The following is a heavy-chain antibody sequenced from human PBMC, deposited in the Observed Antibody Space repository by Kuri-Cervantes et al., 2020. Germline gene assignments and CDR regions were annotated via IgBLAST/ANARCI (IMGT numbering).Heavy chain of an antibody. D-gene: IGHD3-22*01. V-gene: IGHV4-59*01. CDR2: IYYSGST. J-gene: IGHJ5*02. CDR3: ARVLGYYDRAWFDP. CDR1: GGSISSYY. Sequence: SETLSLTCTVSGGSISSYYWSWIRQPPGKGLEWIGYIYYSGSTNYNPSPKSRVTISVDTSKNQFSLKLSSVTAADTAVYYCARVLGYYDRAWFDPWGQGTLVTVSS.